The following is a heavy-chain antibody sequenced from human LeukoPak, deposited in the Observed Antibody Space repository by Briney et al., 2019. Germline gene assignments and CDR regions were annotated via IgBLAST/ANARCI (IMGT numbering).Heavy chain of an antibody. V-gene: IGHV3-23*01. D-gene: IGHD3-10*01. CDR3: AKDHTDYYASGSYYTAGYFDY. J-gene: IGHJ4*02. CDR2: ISANGGST. Sequence: GGSLRLSCSAAGFSFSTYPMSWVRQAPGKGREWVSAISANGGSTSYADSVRGRFTISRDNSKSTLYLQMNSLRVGDTAIYYCAKDHTDYYASGSYYTAGYFDYWSQGTLVPVSS. CDR1: GFSFSTYP.